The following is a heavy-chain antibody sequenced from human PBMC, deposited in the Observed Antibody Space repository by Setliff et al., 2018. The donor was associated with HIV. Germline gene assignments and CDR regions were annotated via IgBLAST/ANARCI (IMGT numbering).Heavy chain of an antibody. CDR3: ARIRGFCSGGSCYPYYYYAMDV. CDR2: LNQDGRQK. J-gene: IGHJ6*02. D-gene: IGHD2-15*01. Sequence: GGSLRLSCTASGLTFTNYWMAWVRQAPGKGLEWVANLNQDGRQKYYADSVKGRFTISRDNSKNTLYLQMNSLRAEDTAVYYCARIRGFCSGGSCYPYYYYAMDVWGQGTTVTVSS. V-gene: IGHV3-7*01. CDR1: GLTFTNYW.